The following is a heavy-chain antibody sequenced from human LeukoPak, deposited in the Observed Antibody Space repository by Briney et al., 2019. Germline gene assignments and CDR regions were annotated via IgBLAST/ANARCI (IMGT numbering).Heavy chain of an antibody. CDR2: INPSRGST. D-gene: IGHD1-1*01. V-gene: IGHV1-46*01. J-gene: IGHJ5*02. CDR3: TRGVQLERRYYNWFDP. CDR1: GYTFTSYY. Sequence: GASVKVSCKASGYTFTSYYIHWVRQAPGQGLEWMGMINPSRGSTSYAQKFQGGLTMTRDTSTSTVYMELSSLRSEDTAVYYCTRGVQLERRYYNWFDPWGQRTLVTVSS.